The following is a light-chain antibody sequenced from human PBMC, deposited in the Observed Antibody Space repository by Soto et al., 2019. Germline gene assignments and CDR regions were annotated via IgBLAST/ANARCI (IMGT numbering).Light chain of an antibody. CDR3: QQYKSYPWT. J-gene: IGKJ1*01. Sequence: DIQMTQSPSTLSASVGDGVTITCRASQTISGWLAWYQQRPGKAPKLLISDASSLRSGVPSRFSGSGSVTEFTLTISSLQPDDFGSYYCQQYKSYPWTFGHGTKVEV. CDR1: QTISGW. CDR2: DAS. V-gene: IGKV1-5*01.